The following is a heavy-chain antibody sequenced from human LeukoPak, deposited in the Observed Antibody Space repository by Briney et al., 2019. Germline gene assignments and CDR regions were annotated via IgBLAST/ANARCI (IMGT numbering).Heavy chain of an antibody. CDR3: ARVTVQDYGDYGYFDY. J-gene: IGHJ4*02. CDR1: GFTFSTYA. CDR2: ISYDGSNK. Sequence: GGSLRLSCAASGFTFSTYAIHWVRQAPGKGLEWVAVISYDGSNKYYADSVKGRFTISRDNSKNTMSLQMNSLRSEDTAVYYCARVTVQDYGDYGYFDYWGQGTLVTVSS. D-gene: IGHD4-17*01. V-gene: IGHV3-30*04.